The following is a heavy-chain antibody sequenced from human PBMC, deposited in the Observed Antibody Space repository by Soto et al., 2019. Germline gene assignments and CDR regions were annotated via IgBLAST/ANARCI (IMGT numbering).Heavy chain of an antibody. D-gene: IGHD5-12*01. CDR3: AKESTAMVATSLDS. V-gene: IGHV3-30*18. J-gene: IGHJ4*02. CDR1: GFTFSTFG. CDR2: ISYEGSAQ. Sequence: QVQLVESGGGVVQPGRSLRLSCTASGFTFSTFGMHWVRQAPGRGLEWVTVISYEGSAQHYTDSVKGRFTISRDNSKNTLYLQMTSLRTEDTAVYYCAKESTAMVATSLDSWGQGILVTVSS.